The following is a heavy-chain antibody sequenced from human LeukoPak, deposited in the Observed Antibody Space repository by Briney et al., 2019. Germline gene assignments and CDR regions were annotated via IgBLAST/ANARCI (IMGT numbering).Heavy chain of an antibody. CDR2: IAYDGSRA. D-gene: IGHD1-14*01. CDR1: GFTLGGYG. CDR3: TRYNNDHFDY. V-gene: IGHV3-33*01. Sequence: GGSLRLSCAGSGFTLGGYGMHWFRQTPGKGLEWVAVIAYDGSRAFYADSVKGRFTISRDNSKNTMSVQMDDLRAEDTAVYCCTRYNNDHFDYWGQGTLVTVSS. J-gene: IGHJ4*02.